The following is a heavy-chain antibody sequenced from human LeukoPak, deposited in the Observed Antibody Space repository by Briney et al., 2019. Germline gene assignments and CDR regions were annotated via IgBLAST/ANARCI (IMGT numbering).Heavy chain of an antibody. CDR1: GFTFSSYA. D-gene: IGHD6-13*01. V-gene: IGHV3-30-3*01. CDR3: ARDPGGSSWYGLFDY. Sequence: GRSLRLSCAASGFTFSSYAMHWVRQAPGKGLEWVAVISYDGSNKYYADSVKGRFTISRDNSKNTLYLQMNSLRAEDTAVYYCARDPGGSSWYGLFDYWGQGTLVTVSS. J-gene: IGHJ4*02. CDR2: ISYDGSNK.